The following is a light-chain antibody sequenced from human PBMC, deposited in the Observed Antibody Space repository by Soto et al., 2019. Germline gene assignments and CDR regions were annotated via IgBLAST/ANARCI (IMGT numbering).Light chain of an antibody. CDR1: QTVRNNY. J-gene: IGKJ1*01. Sequence: ELVLTQSPGSPSSSPAARATLFCRASQTVRNNYLAWYQQRPGQAPRLLIYAASSRATGIPDRFSGSGSGTDFTLTISRLEPEDFAVYYCQQYGSSPRTFGRGTKVDIK. CDR2: AAS. CDR3: QQYGSSPRT. V-gene: IGKV3-20*01.